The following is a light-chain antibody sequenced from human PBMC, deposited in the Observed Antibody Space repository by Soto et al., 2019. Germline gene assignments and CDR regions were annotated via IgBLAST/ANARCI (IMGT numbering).Light chain of an antibody. CDR2: DVS. CDR1: SSDVGAYNY. Sequence: QSALTQPRSVSGSPGQSVTISCTGTSSDVGAYNYVSWYHHYPGKAPKLIIYDVSHRPSGVPDRFSGSKSGNTASLTISGLQAEDEGDYYCTSFAPGRIYVFGSGTKVTVL. V-gene: IGLV2-11*01. CDR3: TSFAPGRIYV. J-gene: IGLJ1*01.